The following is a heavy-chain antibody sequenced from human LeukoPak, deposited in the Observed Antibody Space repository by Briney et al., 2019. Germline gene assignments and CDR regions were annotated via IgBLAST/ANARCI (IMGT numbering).Heavy chain of an antibody. D-gene: IGHD2-15*01. CDR2: IYYSGST. CDR3: ARDPGGERIFDY. V-gene: IGHV4-59*01. Sequence: PSETLSLTCTVSGGSISSYYWSWIRQPPGKGLEWIGYIYYSGSTNYNPSLKSRVTISVDTSKNQFSLKLSSVTAADTAVYYCARDPGGERIFDYWGQGTLVTVSS. CDR1: GGSISSYY. J-gene: IGHJ4*02.